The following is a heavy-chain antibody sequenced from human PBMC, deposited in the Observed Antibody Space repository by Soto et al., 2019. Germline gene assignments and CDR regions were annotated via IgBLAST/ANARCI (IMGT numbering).Heavy chain of an antibody. CDR2: IWYDGGNK. CDR1: GFTFSSYG. D-gene: IGHD1-26*01. J-gene: IGHJ4*02. CDR3: ARGGGSYRPFDY. Sequence: GGSLRLSCAASGFTFSSYGMHWVRQAPGKGLEWVAVIWYDGGNKYYADSVKGRFTISRDNSKNTLYLQMNSLRAEDTAVYYCARGGGSYRPFDYWGQGTLVTVSS. V-gene: IGHV3-33*01.